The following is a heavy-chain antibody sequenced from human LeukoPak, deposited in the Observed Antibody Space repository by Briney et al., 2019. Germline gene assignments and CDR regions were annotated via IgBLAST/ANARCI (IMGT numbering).Heavy chain of an antibody. CDR3: ARVPLSYGDYDTGDY. D-gene: IGHD4-17*01. CDR1: GYTFTSYY. J-gene: IGHJ4*02. CDR2: INPSGGST. Sequence: GASVKVSCKASGYTFTSYYMHWVRQAPGQGLEWMGIINPSGGSTSYAQKFQGRVTMTRDTSTSTVYMELSSLRSEDTAVYYCARVPLSYGDYDTGDYWGQGTLVTVSS. V-gene: IGHV1-46*01.